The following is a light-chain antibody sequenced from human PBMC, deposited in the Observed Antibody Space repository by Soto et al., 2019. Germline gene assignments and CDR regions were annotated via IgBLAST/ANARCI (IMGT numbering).Light chain of an antibody. Sequence: QSALTQPASVSGSPGQSITISCTGTSSDVGGYNYVSWYQQHPGKVPKLMIYDVSHRPSGVSNRFSGSKSGNTASLTISGLQAEDEADYYCSSYTSSNTLVLFGGGTKLTVL. CDR1: SSDVGGYNY. CDR3: SSYTSSNTLVL. V-gene: IGLV2-14*03. CDR2: DVS. J-gene: IGLJ2*01.